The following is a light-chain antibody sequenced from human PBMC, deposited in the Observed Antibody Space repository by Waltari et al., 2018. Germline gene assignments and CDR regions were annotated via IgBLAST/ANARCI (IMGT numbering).Light chain of an antibody. CDR1: SSSVGDYNY. V-gene: IGLV2-14*03. CDR3: SSYIDSSTLEL. CDR2: DVS. Sequence: QSALTQPAPGSGSPGQSITIPCTGTSSSVGDYNYVSWYQQHPGKAPKLMIYDVSNRPSGVSNRFSGSKSDNTASLTISGLQAEDEADYYCSSYIDSSTLELFGGGTSLTVL. J-gene: IGLJ2*01.